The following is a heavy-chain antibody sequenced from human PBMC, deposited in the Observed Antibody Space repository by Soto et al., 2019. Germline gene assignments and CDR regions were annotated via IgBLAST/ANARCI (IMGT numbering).Heavy chain of an antibody. D-gene: IGHD3-10*01. V-gene: IGHV4-31*03. CDR2: IYYSGST. CDR1: GGSISSGGYY. CDR3: ARGSTMVRGVPENWFDP. Sequence: SETLSLTCTVSGGSISSGGYYWSWIRQHPEKGLEWIGYIYYSGSTYYNPSLKSRVTISVDTSKNQFSLKLSSVTAADTAVYYCARGSTMVRGVPENWFDPWGQGTLVTVSS. J-gene: IGHJ5*02.